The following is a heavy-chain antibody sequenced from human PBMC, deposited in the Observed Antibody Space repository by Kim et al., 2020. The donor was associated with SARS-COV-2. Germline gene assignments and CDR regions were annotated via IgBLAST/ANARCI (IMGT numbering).Heavy chain of an antibody. V-gene: IGHV3-23*01. CDR3: AKCGFRSTSCYSWYFDL. CDR1: GFTFSSYA. CDR2: ISGSGGST. Sequence: GGSLRLSCAASGFTFSSYAMSWVRQAPGKGLEWVSAISGSGGSTYYADSVKGRFTISRDNSKNTLYLQMNSLRAEDTAVYYCAKCGFRSTSCYSWYFDLWGRGTLVTVSS. J-gene: IGHJ2*01. D-gene: IGHD2-2*02.